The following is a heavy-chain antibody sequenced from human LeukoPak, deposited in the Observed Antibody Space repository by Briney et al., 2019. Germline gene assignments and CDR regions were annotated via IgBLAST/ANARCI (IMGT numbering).Heavy chain of an antibody. D-gene: IGHD3-22*01. CDR2: ISGSGGST. Sequence: GGSLRLSCAASGFTFSSYAMSWVRQAPGKGLEWVSAISGSGGSTYYADSVKGRFTISRDNSKNTLYLQMNGLRAEDTAVYYCALDYYDSSGYLCWGQGTLVTVSS. CDR1: GFTFSSYA. V-gene: IGHV3-23*01. J-gene: IGHJ4*02. CDR3: ALDYYDSSGYLC.